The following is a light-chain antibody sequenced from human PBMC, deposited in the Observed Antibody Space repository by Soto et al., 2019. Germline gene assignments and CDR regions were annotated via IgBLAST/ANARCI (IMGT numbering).Light chain of an antibody. CDR3: QYYDSSLSGFYV. V-gene: IGLV1-40*01. CDR2: GNS. J-gene: IGLJ1*01. CDR1: SSNIGAGYD. Sequence: QSVLTQPPSVSGAPGQRVTISCTGSSSNIGAGYDVHWYQQLPGTAPKLLIYGNSNRPSGVPDRFSGSKSGTSASLAITGLQAEDEADYYCQYYDSSLSGFYVFGTGNKVTXL.